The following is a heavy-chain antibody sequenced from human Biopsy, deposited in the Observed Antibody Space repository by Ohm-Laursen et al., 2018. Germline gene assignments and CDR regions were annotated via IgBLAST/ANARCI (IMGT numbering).Heavy chain of an antibody. V-gene: IGHV1-2*02. J-gene: IGHJ5*02. CDR1: GYTFTGYH. D-gene: IGHD3-22*01. Sequence: ASVKVSCKASGYTFTGYHVHWVRQAPGRGLEWMGWINAKTGDTNYAQKFQGRVTMTRDTSISTAYVDLSSLRSDDTAVYYCTRGGYYYDSLAYYYWFDPWGQGTLVTVSS. CDR2: INAKTGDT. CDR3: TRGGYYYDSLAYYYWFDP.